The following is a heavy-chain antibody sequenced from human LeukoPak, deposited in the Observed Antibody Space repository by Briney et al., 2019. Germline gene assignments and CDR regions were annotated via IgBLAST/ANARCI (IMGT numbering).Heavy chain of an antibody. V-gene: IGHV3-23*01. D-gene: IGHD4-23*01. CDR1: GFTFSSHA. J-gene: IGHJ4*02. CDR3: ARDQYGGNPQYYFVY. CDR2: ISASGGNT. Sequence: PGGSLRLSCTASGFTFSSHAMSWVRQAPGKGLHWVSAISASGGNTYYADSVKGRFTISRDNSKNTLFLQMNSLRAEDTAVYYCARDQYGGNPQYYFVYWGQGTLVTVSS.